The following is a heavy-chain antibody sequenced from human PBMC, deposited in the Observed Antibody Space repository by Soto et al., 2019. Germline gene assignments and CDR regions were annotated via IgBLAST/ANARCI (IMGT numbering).Heavy chain of an antibody. V-gene: IGHV4-34*01. CDR3: ARSSIEVYFDS. J-gene: IGHJ4*02. CDR2: ISRSGTT. Sequence: PSETLSLTCEVYNGSFGGFYWSWVRQIPGKGLEWIGEISRSGTTSSNPSLKSRATISLDTSNNHFSLKLRSVTAADTAIYYCARSSIEVYFDSWGQGTLVTVSS. CDR1: NGSFGGFY.